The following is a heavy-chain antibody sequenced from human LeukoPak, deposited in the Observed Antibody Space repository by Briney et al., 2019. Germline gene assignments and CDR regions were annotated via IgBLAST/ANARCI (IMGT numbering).Heavy chain of an antibody. CDR1: GGSISSRGYY. J-gene: IGHJ4*02. CDR3: ARGSGYCSSTSCNQPFDY. D-gene: IGHD2-2*01. Sequence: SETLSLTCTVSGGSISSRGYYWSWIRQHPGKGLEWIGYFYYSGSTYYNPSLKSRVTISVDTSKNQFSLKLSSVTAADTAVYYCARGSGYCSSTSCNQPFDYWGQGTLVTVSS. CDR2: FYYSGST. V-gene: IGHV4-31*03.